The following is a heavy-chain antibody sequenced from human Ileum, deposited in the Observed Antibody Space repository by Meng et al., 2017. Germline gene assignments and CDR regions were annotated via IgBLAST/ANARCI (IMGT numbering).Heavy chain of an antibody. Sequence: VLLEESGPGSPKPSWTLSLTCAVSGGSISTSDWWSWVRQPPGKGLEWIGEIHHSGSTNYNPSLKSRVTISVDKSKNQFSLKLNSVTAADTAVYYCAREWSGSYRHFDYWGQGTLVTVFS. CDR3: AREWSGSYRHFDY. CDR1: GGSISTSDW. CDR2: IHHSGST. D-gene: IGHD1-26*01. J-gene: IGHJ4*02. V-gene: IGHV4-4*02.